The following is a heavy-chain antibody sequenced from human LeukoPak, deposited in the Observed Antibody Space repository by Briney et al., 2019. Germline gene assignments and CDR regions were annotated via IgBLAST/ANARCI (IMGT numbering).Heavy chain of an antibody. CDR3: ARGGTAVADY. V-gene: IGHV3-21*01. Sequence: GGSLRLSCGASGFTLRSYSMNWVRQAPGKGLEWVSSISSSSSYIYYADSLKGRFTISRDNAKNSLCLQVNSLRAEDTAEYYCARGGTAVADYWGQGTLVTVSS. CDR2: ISSSSSYI. CDR1: GFTLRSYS. J-gene: IGHJ4*02. D-gene: IGHD6-19*01.